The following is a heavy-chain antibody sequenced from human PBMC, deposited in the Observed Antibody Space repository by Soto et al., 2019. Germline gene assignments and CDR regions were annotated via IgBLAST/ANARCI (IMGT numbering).Heavy chain of an antibody. J-gene: IGHJ4*02. V-gene: IGHV4-39*01. CDR2: IYYSGST. Sequence: SETLSLTCTVSGGSISSSSYYWGWIRQPPGKGPEWIGSIYYSGSTYYNPSLKSRVTISVDTSKNQFSLKLSSVTAADTAVYYCARLSLITMIVVVKGYYFDYWGQGTLVTVSS. CDR1: GGSISSSSYY. CDR3: ARLSLITMIVVVKGYYFDY. D-gene: IGHD3-22*01.